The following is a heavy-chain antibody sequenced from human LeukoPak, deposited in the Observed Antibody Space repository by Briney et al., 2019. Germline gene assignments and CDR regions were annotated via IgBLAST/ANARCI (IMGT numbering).Heavy chain of an antibody. CDR2: IWYDGSNK. J-gene: IGHJ4*02. V-gene: IGHV3-33*01. CDR1: GFTFSSYG. CDR3: ARAGTTVILDY. Sequence: GGSLRLSCAASGFTFSSYGMHWVRQAPGKGLEWVAVIWYDGSNKYYADSVKGRFTISRDNSKNTLYLQTNSLRAEDTAVYYCARAGTTVILDYWGQGTLVTVSS. D-gene: IGHD4-17*01.